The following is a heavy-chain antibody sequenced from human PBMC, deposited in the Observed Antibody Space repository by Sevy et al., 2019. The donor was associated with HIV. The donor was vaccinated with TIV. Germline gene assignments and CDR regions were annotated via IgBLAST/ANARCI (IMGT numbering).Heavy chain of an antibody. V-gene: IGHV3-7*01. CDR1: GFTFSSSS. J-gene: IGHJ4*02. Sequence: GGSLRLSCAASGFTFSSSSMIWVRQAPGKGLEWVATISQGGSEEYYVDSVKGRFTISRDNAKNSLYLQMNSLSAVDTAVYFCARFVSLGYWGQGTLVTVSS. CDR2: ISQGGSEE. D-gene: IGHD6-13*01. CDR3: ARFVSLGY.